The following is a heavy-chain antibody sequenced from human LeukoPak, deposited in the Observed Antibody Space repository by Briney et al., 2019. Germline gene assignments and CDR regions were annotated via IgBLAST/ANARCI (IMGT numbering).Heavy chain of an antibody. J-gene: IGHJ6*02. CDR1: GGTFRSYS. CDR2: ISTSGTYV. D-gene: IGHD3/OR15-3a*01. CDR3: ARDPLGPYGMDV. V-gene: IGHV3-21*01. Sequence: WGSLRLSCAAPGGTFRSYSIKWVRPAPGEGLGWVSSISTSGTYVHYADSVKGRFTISRDNAKNSLYLQMNSLRAEDTAVFYCARDPLGPYGMDVWGQGTTVTVS.